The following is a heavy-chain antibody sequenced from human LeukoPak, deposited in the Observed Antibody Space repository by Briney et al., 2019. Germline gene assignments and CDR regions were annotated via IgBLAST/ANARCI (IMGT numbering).Heavy chain of an antibody. Sequence: SETLSLTCAVYGGSFSGYYWSWIRQPPGKGLEWIGEINHTGSTNHNPSLKSRVTISVDTSKNQFSLKLSSVTAADTAVYYCARVNATVAYYFDYWGQGTLVSVSS. CDR2: INHTGST. V-gene: IGHV4-34*01. D-gene: IGHD4-23*01. CDR1: GGSFSGYY. J-gene: IGHJ4*02. CDR3: ARVNATVAYYFDY.